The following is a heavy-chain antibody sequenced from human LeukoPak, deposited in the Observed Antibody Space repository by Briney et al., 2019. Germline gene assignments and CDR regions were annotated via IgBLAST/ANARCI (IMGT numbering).Heavy chain of an antibody. CDR2: IKSKADGGTT. CDR1: GFTFSNGW. D-gene: IGHD3-10*01. V-gene: IGHV3-15*01. J-gene: IGHJ4*02. Sequence: GGSLRLSCAAFGFTFSNGWMNWVRQAPGKGLEWVGRIKSKADGGTTDNAAPVKGRFIISRDDSKNTLYLQMNSLKTEDTGVYYCTTVSAYGSETYSYYFDYWGQGTLVTVSS. CDR3: TTVSAYGSETYSYYFDY.